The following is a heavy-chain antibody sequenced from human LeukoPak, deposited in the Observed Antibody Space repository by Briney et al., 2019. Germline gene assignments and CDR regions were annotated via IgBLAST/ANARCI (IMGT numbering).Heavy chain of an antibody. V-gene: IGHV1-24*01. J-gene: IGHJ4*02. CDR1: GYTLTELS. Sequence: ASVKVSCKVSGYTLTELSIHWVRQAPGKGLEWMGGFDPEDGETIYAQKFQGRVTMTEDTSTDTAYMELSSLRSEDTAVYYCATIAVSGDADIVVVPAATNYFDYWGQGTLVTVSS. CDR2: FDPEDGET. D-gene: IGHD2-2*01. CDR3: ATIAVSGDADIVVVPAATNYFDY.